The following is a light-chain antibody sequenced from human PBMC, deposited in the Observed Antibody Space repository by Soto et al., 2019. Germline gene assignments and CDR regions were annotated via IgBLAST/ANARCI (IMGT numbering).Light chain of an antibody. CDR1: QSVSNS. Sequence: EIVLTQSPATLSLSPGERATLSCWASQSVSNSLAWYQQRPGQPPRLLIYDVSTRDTGIPARFGGSGSGTDFTLTISSLETEDFSVYYCQQRTNWPLTFGGGTKVDIK. V-gene: IGKV3-11*01. J-gene: IGKJ4*01. CDR3: QQRTNWPLT. CDR2: DVS.